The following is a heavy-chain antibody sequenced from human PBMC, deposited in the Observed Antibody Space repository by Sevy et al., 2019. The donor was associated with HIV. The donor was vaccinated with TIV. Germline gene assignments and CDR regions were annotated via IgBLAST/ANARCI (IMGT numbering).Heavy chain of an antibody. Sequence: SETLSLTCTVSGGSISSGGYYWSWIRQHPGKGLEWIGYIYYSGSTYYNPSLKSRVTISVDTSKNQFSLKLCSVTAADTAVYYCARDRGTVTSYFDYWGQGTLVTVSS. CDR3: ARDRGTVTSYFDY. V-gene: IGHV4-31*03. D-gene: IGHD4-17*01. CDR1: GGSISSGGYY. CDR2: IYYSGST. J-gene: IGHJ4*02.